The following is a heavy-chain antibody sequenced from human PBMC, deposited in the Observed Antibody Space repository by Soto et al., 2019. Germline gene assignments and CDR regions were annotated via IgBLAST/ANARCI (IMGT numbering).Heavy chain of an antibody. CDR2: TYYRSKWYN. J-gene: IGHJ6*02. CDR3: VREHWLVGNNYYGLDV. CDR1: GDSVCSNSAT. Sequence: SQTLSLTCAISGDSVCSNSATWDWIRQSPSRGLEWLGRTYYRSKWYNDYAVSVKSRIIINPDTPKNRFSLQLNSVTPEDTAVYYCVREHWLVGNNYYGLDVWGQGTMVTVSS. D-gene: IGHD6-19*01. V-gene: IGHV6-1*01.